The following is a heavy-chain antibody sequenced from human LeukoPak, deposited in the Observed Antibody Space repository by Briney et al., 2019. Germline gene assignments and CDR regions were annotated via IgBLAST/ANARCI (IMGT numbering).Heavy chain of an antibody. D-gene: IGHD3-3*01. CDR2: IYYSGST. CDR3: ARVELYDFWSGYSFGMDV. V-gene: IGHV4-31*03. J-gene: IGHJ6*02. CDR1: GGSISSGGYY. Sequence: LSETLSLTCTVSGGSISSGGYYWSWIRQHPGKGLEWIGYIYYSGSTYYNPSLKSRVTISVDTSKNQFSLKLSSVTVADTAVYYCARVELYDFWSGYSFGMDVWGQGTTVTVSS.